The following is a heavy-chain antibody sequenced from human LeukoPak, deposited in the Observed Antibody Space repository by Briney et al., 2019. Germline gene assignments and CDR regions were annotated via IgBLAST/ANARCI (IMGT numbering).Heavy chain of an antibody. CDR1: GFIFTSYA. Sequence: RSGGSLRLSCAASGFIFTSYAMSWVRHTPGKGLEWVSGISGSGATTYYADSVKGRLTISRDNSKNTVYLQMNSLRAEDTAVYYCAKGARLRLGEDFDYWGQGTLVTVSS. CDR2: ISGSGATT. D-gene: IGHD3-16*01. J-gene: IGHJ4*02. CDR3: AKGARLRLGEDFDY. V-gene: IGHV3-23*01.